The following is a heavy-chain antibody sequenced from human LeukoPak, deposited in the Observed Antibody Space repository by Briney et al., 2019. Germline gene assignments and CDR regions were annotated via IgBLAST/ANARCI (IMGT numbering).Heavy chain of an antibody. D-gene: IGHD5-18*01. CDR3: ARHQEGDSYGDFGN. J-gene: IGHJ4*02. CDR2: IRYDGSNK. CDR1: GFTFSSYG. Sequence: GGSLRLSCAASGFTFSSYGMHWVRQAPGKGLEWVAFIRYDGSNKYYADSVKGRFTISRDNSKKTLYLQMKSLRAEDTAVYYCARHQEGDSYGDFGNWGQGTLVTVSS. V-gene: IGHV3-30*02.